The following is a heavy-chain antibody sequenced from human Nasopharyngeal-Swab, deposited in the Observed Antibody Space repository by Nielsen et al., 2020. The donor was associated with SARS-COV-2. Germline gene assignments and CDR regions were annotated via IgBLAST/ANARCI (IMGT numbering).Heavy chain of an antibody. Sequence: SGQVSCKASGGTFSSYAISWVRKSPGQGLEWMGGIIPIFGTANYAQKFQGRVTITADESTSTAYMELSSLRSEDTAVYYCARDGYGNGAFDIWGQGTMVTVSS. CDR1: GGTFSSYA. J-gene: IGHJ3*02. D-gene: IGHD1-1*01. CDR2: IIPIFGTA. CDR3: ARDGYGNGAFDI. V-gene: IGHV1-69*01.